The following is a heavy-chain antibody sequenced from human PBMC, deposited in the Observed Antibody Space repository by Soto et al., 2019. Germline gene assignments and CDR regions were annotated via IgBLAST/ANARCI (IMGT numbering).Heavy chain of an antibody. CDR2: ISSSGSA. Sequence: SETLSLTCTVSNESMSSGGYFWVWIRQHPGKGLEWIGHISSSGSANPNPSLKSRVSMSVDSSNNQFSLKLTSVTVADTAIYYCARGRGHAASGGNSVFWLDPGGQEALVTVSS. J-gene: IGHJ5*02. CDR3: ARGRGHAASGGNSVFWLDP. D-gene: IGHD5-18*01. V-gene: IGHV4-31*03. CDR1: NESMSSGGYF.